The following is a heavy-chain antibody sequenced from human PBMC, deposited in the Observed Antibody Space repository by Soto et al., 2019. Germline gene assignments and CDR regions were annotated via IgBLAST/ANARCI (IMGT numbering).Heavy chain of an antibody. CDR3: VHIMTAVTTFGMDV. D-gene: IGHD4-17*01. J-gene: IGHJ6*02. Sequence: QITLKESGPTLVEPTQTLTLTCTFSGFSLITTGSGVAWIRQPPGKALEWLALIYWDDDKRYSPSLKSRLTITKDTSTNQVVLTMTNMDPVDTGTYFCVHIMTAVTTFGMDVWGQGTAVTVSS. CDR1: GFSLITTGSG. CDR2: IYWDDDK. V-gene: IGHV2-5*02.